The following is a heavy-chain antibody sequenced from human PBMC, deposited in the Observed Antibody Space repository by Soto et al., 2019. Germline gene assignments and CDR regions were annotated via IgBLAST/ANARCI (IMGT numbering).Heavy chain of an antibody. CDR2: IWYDGSNK. CDR3: ARWGCSGTNCNLNQRSYDL. J-gene: IGHJ4*02. Sequence: QVQLVESGGGVVQPGMSLRLSCAASGFIFNEYGMHWVRQAPGKGLEWVAVIWYDGSNKYYADSVKGRFTISRDNSKNTMSLQMNNRRAEDRAVYYCARWGCSGTNCNLNQRSYDLWGQGTLVTVSS. V-gene: IGHV3-33*03. D-gene: IGHD2-15*01. CDR1: GFIFNEYG.